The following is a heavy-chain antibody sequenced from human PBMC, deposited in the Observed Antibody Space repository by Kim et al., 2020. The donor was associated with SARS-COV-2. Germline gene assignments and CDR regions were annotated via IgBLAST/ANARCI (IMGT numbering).Heavy chain of an antibody. CDR1: GGSISSSSYY. Sequence: SETLSLTCTVSGGSISSSSYYWGWIRQPPGKGLEWIGSIYYSGSTYYNPSLKSRVTISVDTSKNQFSLKLSSVTAADTAVYYCARRGYCSSTSCYAAPYYYYGMDVWGQGTTVTVSS. CDR2: IYYSGST. CDR3: ARRGYCSSTSCYAAPYYYYGMDV. J-gene: IGHJ6*02. V-gene: IGHV4-39*01. D-gene: IGHD2-2*01.